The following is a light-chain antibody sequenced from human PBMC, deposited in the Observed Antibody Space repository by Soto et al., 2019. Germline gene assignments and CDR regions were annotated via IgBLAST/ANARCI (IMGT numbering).Light chain of an antibody. J-gene: IGKJ2*01. CDR3: QQFGRTPYT. CDR2: WAS. CDR1: QSVLYSSNNKNY. Sequence: DIVMTQSPDSLAVSLGERATINCKSSQSVLYSSNNKNYLAWYQHKPGQPPKLLIDWASTRHSGVPARFSGSGSGTTFTLPLGSLQAEDVAGCYFQQFGRTPYTFGQGTKLEI. V-gene: IGKV4-1*01.